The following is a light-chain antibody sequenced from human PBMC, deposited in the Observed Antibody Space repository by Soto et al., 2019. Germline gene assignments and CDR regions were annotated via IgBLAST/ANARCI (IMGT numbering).Light chain of an antibody. J-gene: IGLJ2*01. CDR2: SNT. CDR1: SSNMGSNS. Sequence: QSVLTQPPSASGTPGQRVTISCSGSSSNMGSNSVHWYKQLPGTAPKLLIYSNTQRPSGVPDRFSGSKSGTSASLAISGLXXXXXXXXXXAAWDDSLSGVVFGGGTKLTVL. CDR3: AAWDDSLSGVV. V-gene: IGLV1-47*01.